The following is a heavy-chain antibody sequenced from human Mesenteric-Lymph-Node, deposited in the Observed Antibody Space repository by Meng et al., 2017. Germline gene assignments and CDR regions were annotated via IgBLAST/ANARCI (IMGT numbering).Heavy chain of an antibody. J-gene: IGHJ4*02. V-gene: IGHV4-39*07. D-gene: IGHD3-22*01. Sequence: SETLSLTCSVSGDSISRSNYYWDWLRQSPGKGLEWIGSIFYSGVTYYNPSLKSRVTISLDTSETQFSLKLNSVTATDTAIYYCAREVGARSGYLYWGQGMLVTVSS. CDR1: GDSISRSNYY. CDR2: IFYSGVT. CDR3: AREVGARSGYLY.